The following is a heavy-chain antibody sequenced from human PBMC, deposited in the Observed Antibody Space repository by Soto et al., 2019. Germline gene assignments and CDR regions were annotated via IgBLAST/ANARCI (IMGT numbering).Heavy chain of an antibody. CDR1: GGTFSSYA. CDR3: ARADNAYFGYGMDV. V-gene: IGHV1-69*06. Sequence: GASVKVSCKASGGTFSSYAISWVRQAPGQGLEWMGGIIPIFGTANYAQKFQGRVTIAADKSTSTAYMKLSSLRSEDTAVYYCARADNAYFGYGMDVWGQGTTVTVSS. D-gene: IGHD3-9*01. J-gene: IGHJ6*02. CDR2: IIPIFGTA.